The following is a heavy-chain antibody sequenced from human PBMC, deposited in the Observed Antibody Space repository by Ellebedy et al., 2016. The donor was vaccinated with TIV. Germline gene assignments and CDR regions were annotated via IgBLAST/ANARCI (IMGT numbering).Heavy chain of an antibody. CDR2: IYYSGNT. CDR1: GGSISTDHYY. V-gene: IGHV4-61*01. Sequence: SETLSLXXTVSGGSISTDHYYWSWFRQPPGKGLEWIAYIYYSGNTNYNPALKSRATISVDTSKTQFSLKLTSVTAADTAVYYCTRGKGDPWGQGTLVTVSS. CDR3: TRGKGDP. J-gene: IGHJ5*02.